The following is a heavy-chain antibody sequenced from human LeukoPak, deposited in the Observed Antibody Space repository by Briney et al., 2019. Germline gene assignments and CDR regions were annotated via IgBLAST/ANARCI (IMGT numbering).Heavy chain of an antibody. CDR2: INPNSGGT. J-gene: IGHJ4*02. Sequence: ASVKVSCNASGYTFTGYYMHRVRQAPGQGLEWMGWINPNSGGTNYAQKFQGRVTMARDTSISTAYMELSRLRSDDTAVYYCAREIGLYSSDYWGQGTLVTVSS. CDR3: AREIGLYSSDY. CDR1: GYTFTGYY. D-gene: IGHD3-22*01. V-gene: IGHV1-2*02.